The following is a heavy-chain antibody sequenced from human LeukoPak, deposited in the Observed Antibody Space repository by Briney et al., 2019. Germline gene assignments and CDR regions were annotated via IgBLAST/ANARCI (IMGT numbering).Heavy chain of an antibody. CDR3: TTGRTRAFGGVIVPFDY. D-gene: IGHD3-16*02. Sequence: PWGSLRLSCAASGFTFSNAWMNWVRQAPGKGREWVGRIKSTTDGGTTDYAAPVKGRFTISRDDSKNTLYLQMNSLKTEDTAVYYCTTGRTRAFGGVIVPFDYWGQGTLVTVSS. J-gene: IGHJ4*02. V-gene: IGHV3-15*07. CDR1: GFTFSNAW. CDR2: IKSTTDGGTT.